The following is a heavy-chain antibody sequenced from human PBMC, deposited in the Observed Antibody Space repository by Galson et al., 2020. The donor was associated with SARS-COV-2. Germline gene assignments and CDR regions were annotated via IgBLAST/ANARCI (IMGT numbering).Heavy chain of an antibody. D-gene: IGHD6-13*01. CDR2: IWYDGSNK. Sequence: PGGSLSLSCAASGFTFSSYGMHWVRQAPGKGPEWVAVIWYDGSNKYYADSVKGRFTISRDNSKNTLYLQMNSLRAEDTAVYYCAREGYSSSWSEYYFDYWGQGTLVTVSS. CDR3: AREGYSSSWSEYYFDY. CDR1: GFTFSSYG. J-gene: IGHJ4*02. V-gene: IGHV3-33*01.